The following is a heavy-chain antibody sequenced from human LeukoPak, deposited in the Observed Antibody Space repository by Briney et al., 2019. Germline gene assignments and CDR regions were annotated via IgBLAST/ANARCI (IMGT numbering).Heavy chain of an antibody. CDR1: GGTFSSYA. J-gene: IGHJ4*02. Sequence: ASVKVSCKPFGGTFSSYAISWVRQAPGQGLEWMGGIIPIFGTANYAQKFQGRVTITTDESTSTAYMELSSLRSEDTAVYYCASREVTTFVSDFDYWGQGTLVTVSS. V-gene: IGHV1-69*05. CDR3: ASREVTTFVSDFDY. D-gene: IGHD4-11*01. CDR2: IIPIFGTA.